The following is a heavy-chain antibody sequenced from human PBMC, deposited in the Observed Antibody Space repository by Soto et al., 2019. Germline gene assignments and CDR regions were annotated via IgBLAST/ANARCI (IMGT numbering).Heavy chain of an antibody. J-gene: IGHJ5*01. D-gene: IGHD5-12*01. Sequence: GGSLRLSCAASGFTFDDYAMHWVRQAPGKGLEWVSGISWNSGSIGYADSVKGRFTISRDNAKNSLYLQMNSLRAEDTALYYCAKVSSSKYSGYDFASWGQGTLVTVSS. V-gene: IGHV3-9*01. CDR3: AKVSSSKYSGYDFAS. CDR2: ISWNSGSI. CDR1: GFTFDDYA.